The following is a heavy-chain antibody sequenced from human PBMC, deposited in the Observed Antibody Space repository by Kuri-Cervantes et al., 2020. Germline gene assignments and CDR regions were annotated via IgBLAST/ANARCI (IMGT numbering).Heavy chain of an antibody. CDR3: ARGGRMMTFGGEILSDALDI. Sequence: SETLSLTCTVSGGSVSSGSYYWSWIRQPPGKGLEWIGYIYYSGSTNYNPSLKSRVTMSVDSSKNQFSLKLTSVTAADTAVYFCARGGRMMTFGGEILSDALDIWGPGTRVTVSS. V-gene: IGHV4-61*01. D-gene: IGHD3-16*01. CDR1: GGSVSSGSYY. J-gene: IGHJ3*02. CDR2: IYYSGST.